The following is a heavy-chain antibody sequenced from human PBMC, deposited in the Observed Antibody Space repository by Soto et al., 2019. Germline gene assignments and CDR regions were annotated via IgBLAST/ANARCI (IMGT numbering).Heavy chain of an antibody. CDR3: AKDLEYSSSSNPHDY. CDR1: GFTFSSYG. CDR2: ISYDGSNK. Sequence: PGGSLRLSCAAYGFTFSSYGMHWVRQAPGKGLEWVAVISYDGSNKYYTDSVMGRFTISRDNSKNTLYLQMNSLRAEDTAVYYCAKDLEYSSSSNPHDYWGQGTLVTVSS. J-gene: IGHJ4*02. V-gene: IGHV3-30*18. D-gene: IGHD6-6*01.